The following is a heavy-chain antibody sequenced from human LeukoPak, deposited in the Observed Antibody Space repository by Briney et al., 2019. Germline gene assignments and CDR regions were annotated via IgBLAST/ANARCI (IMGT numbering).Heavy chain of an antibody. CDR2: IRYDGSNK. CDR1: GFTCSSYW. D-gene: IGHD6-19*01. Sequence: PGGSLRLSCAASGFTCSSYWMTWVRQAPGKGLEWVAFIRYDGSNKYYADSVKGRFTISRDNSKNTLYLQMNSLRAEDTAVYYCARGGKIALAGTRSPQYFQHWGQGTLVTVSS. V-gene: IGHV3-30*02. J-gene: IGHJ1*01. CDR3: ARGGKIALAGTRSPQYFQH.